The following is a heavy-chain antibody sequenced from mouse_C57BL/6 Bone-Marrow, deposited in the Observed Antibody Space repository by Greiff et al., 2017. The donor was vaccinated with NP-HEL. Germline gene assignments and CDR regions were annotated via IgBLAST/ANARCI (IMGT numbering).Heavy chain of an antibody. Sequence: EVKVVESGAELVKPGASVKLSCTASGFNIKDYYMHWVKQRTEQGLEWIGRIDPEDGETKYAPKFQGKDTITADTSSNTASLQRSSLTSEDTAVYYCARAGSSYWFAYWGQGTLVTVSA. CDR1: GFNIKDYY. J-gene: IGHJ3*01. CDR3: ARAGSSYWFAY. CDR2: IDPEDGET. V-gene: IGHV14-2*01. D-gene: IGHD1-1*01.